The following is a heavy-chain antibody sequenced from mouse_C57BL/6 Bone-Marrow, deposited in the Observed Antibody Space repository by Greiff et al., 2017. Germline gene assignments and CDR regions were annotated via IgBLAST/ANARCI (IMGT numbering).Heavy chain of an antibody. D-gene: IGHD2-10*02. Sequence: EVQLQQSGAELVKPGASVKLSCTASGYNFKDYYMHWVKQRPEQGLEWIGRIDPGDGDTKYAPKFKGKATITADTSSTTAYLQLSSLSSEDTAVYYCARGGGYGIDYWGQGTTLTVSS. CDR2: IDPGDGDT. V-gene: IGHV14-2*01. CDR1: GYNFKDYY. CDR3: ARGGGYGIDY. J-gene: IGHJ2*01.